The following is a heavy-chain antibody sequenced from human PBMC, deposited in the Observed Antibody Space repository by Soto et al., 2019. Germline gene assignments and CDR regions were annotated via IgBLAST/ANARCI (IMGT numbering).Heavy chain of an antibody. CDR1: GGTFSSYA. CDR2: IIPIFGTA. D-gene: IGHD4-4*01. CDR3: ARDYYSNYGGVYYYYGMDV. V-gene: IGHV1-69*13. Sequence: GASVKVSCKASGGTFSSYAISWVRQAPGQGLEWMGGIIPIFGTANYAQKFQGRVTITADESTSTAYMELSSLRSEDTAVYYCARDYYSNYGGVYYYYGMDVWGQGTTVTVSS. J-gene: IGHJ6*02.